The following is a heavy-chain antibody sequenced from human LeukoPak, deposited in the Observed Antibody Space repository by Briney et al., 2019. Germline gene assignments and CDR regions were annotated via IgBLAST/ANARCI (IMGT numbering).Heavy chain of an antibody. CDR1: GYTLTELS. J-gene: IGHJ5*02. D-gene: IGHD3-10*01. V-gene: IGHV3-64D*09. CDR3: VRSSASSGPNCFDP. CDR2: ISSDGDST. Sequence: GASVKVSCKVSGYTLTELSMHWVRQAPGKGLEYVSAISSDGDSTYNADSVKGRFTISRDNSKNTLYLQMSSLRTEDTAVYYCVRSSASSGPNCFDPWGQGTLVTVSS.